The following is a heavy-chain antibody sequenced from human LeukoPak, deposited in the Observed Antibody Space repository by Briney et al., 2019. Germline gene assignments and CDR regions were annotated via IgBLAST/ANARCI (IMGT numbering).Heavy chain of an antibody. D-gene: IGHD6-13*01. CDR1: GGSISSSSYY. Sequence: PSETLSLTCTVSGGSISSSSYYWGWIRQPPGKGLEWIGSIYYSGSTYYNPSFKSRVTISVDTSKNQFSLKLSSVTAADTAVYYCARVWSSSWIFDYWGQGTLVTVSP. J-gene: IGHJ4*02. CDR3: ARVWSSSWIFDY. CDR2: IYYSGST. V-gene: IGHV4-39*07.